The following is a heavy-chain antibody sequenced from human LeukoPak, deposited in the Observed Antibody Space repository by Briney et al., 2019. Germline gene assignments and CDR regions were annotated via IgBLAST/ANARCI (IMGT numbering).Heavy chain of an antibody. Sequence: ASVKVSCKASGYTFTSHDINWVRQATGQGLEWMGWMNPNSGNTGYAQKFQGRVTMTRNTSISTAYMELSSLRSEDTAVYYCARVLGSPYYYDSSDYLDYWGQGALVTVSS. CDR3: ARVLGSPYYYDSSDYLDY. D-gene: IGHD3-22*01. CDR2: MNPNSGNT. V-gene: IGHV1-8*01. J-gene: IGHJ4*02. CDR1: GYTFTSHD.